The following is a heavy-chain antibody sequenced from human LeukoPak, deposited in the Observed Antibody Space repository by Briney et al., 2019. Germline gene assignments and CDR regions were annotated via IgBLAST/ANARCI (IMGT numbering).Heavy chain of an antibody. D-gene: IGHD3-22*01. V-gene: IGHV4-59*01. J-gene: IGHJ5*02. Sequence: SETLSLTCGVSGQSMENYYWSWIRQPPGNGLEWPGYISDSGRTHYNPSLKSRVTISIDRSKNQLSLNLSSVTSADTAIYYCARGDYYDSADGGAIDPWGQGTLVTVSS. CDR2: ISDSGRT. CDR3: ARGDYYDSADGGAIDP. CDR1: GQSMENYY.